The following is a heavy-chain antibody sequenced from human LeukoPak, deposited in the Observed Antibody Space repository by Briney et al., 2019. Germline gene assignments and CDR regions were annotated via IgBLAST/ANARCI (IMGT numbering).Heavy chain of an antibody. J-gene: IGHJ6*03. D-gene: IGHD2-2*01. V-gene: IGHV1-8*01. CDR1: GYTFTSYD. CDR2: MNPNSGNT. Sequence: GASVKVSCKDSGYTFTSYDINWVRQATGQGLECMGWMNPNSGNTGYAQKFQGRVTMTRNTSISTAYMELSSLRSEDTAVYYCASADIVVVPAATTHYYYYYYMDVWGKGTTVTVSS. CDR3: ASADIVVVPAATTHYYYYYYMDV.